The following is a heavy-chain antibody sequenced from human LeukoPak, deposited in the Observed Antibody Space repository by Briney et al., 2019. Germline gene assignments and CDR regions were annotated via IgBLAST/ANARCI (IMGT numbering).Heavy chain of an antibody. D-gene: IGHD3-22*01. CDR3: ARVSEYYDSSGYYYFDY. CDR2: IYYSGST. CDR1: GGSISSGGYY. Sequence: SQTLSLTCTVSGGSISSGGYYWSWIRQHPGKGLEWIGYIYYSGSTYYNPSLKSRVTISVDTSKNQFPLKLSSVTAADTAVYYCARVSEYYDSSGYYYFDYWGQGTLVTVSS. V-gene: IGHV4-31*03. J-gene: IGHJ4*02.